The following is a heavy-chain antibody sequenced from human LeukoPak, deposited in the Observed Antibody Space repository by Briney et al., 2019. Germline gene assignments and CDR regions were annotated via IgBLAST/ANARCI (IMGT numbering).Heavy chain of an antibody. V-gene: IGHV3-30-3*01. J-gene: IGHJ4*02. D-gene: IGHD4-23*01. Sequence: PGGSLRLSCAASGFTFSSYAMHWVRQAPGKGLEWVAVISYDGSNKYYADSVKGRFTISRDNSKNTLYLQMNSLRAEDTAVYYCARDPSNQDYGGLVVGDYWGQGTLVTVSS. CDR2: ISYDGSNK. CDR1: GFTFSSYA. CDR3: ARDPSNQDYGGLVVGDY.